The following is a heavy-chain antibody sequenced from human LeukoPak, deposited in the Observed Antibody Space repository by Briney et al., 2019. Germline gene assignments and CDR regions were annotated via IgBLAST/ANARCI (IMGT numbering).Heavy chain of an antibody. V-gene: IGHV6-1*01. J-gene: IGHJ4*02. CDR1: GDSVSSNSVA. CDR3: AREYTNGQIDN. CDR2: TYHKYKWNS. D-gene: IGHD1-1*01. Sequence: SRTLPVTCAIFGDSVSSNSVAWNWFRQSPSRGLEWLGRTYHKYKWNSDYALSMKSRITVNPDTSTNQFSLQLNSVTPEDTAVYYCAREYTNGQIDNWGEGTLVTVSS.